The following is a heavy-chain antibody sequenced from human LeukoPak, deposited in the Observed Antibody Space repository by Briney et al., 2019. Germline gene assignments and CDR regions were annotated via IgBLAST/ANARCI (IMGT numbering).Heavy chain of an antibody. V-gene: IGHV3-30*01. CDR2: TSYDGSNK. Sequence: PGRSLRLSCAASGFTFSSYAMHWVRQAPGKGLEWVAVTSYDGSNKYYADSVKGRFTISRDNSKNTLYLQMNGLRAEDTAVYYCARDLGGWLASVAVAGYFDYWGQGTLVTVSS. J-gene: IGHJ4*02. CDR3: ARDLGGWLASVAVAGYFDY. D-gene: IGHD6-19*01. CDR1: GFTFSSYA.